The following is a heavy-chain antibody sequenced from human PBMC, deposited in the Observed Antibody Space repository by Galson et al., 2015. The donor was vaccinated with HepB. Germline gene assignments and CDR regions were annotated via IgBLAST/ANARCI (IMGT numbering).Heavy chain of an antibody. D-gene: IGHD4-17*01. J-gene: IGHJ4*02. CDR3: ARGGFRWLIIYGDYNLDY. CDR2: INHSGST. V-gene: IGHV4-34*01. CDR1: GGSFRGYS. Sequence: SETLSLTCAVYGGSFRGYSWNWIRQPPGKGLEWIGEINHSGSTNYNPSLKSRVAMSVDTSKNQFSLKLSSVTAADTAVYYCARGGFRWLIIYGDYNLDYWGQGTLVTVSS.